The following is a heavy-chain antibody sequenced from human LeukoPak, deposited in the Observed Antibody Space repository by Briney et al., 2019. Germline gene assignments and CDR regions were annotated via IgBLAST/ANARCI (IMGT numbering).Heavy chain of an antibody. CDR2: FDPEDGET. V-gene: IGHV1-24*01. CDR3: ATPMWLAKGYFQH. J-gene: IGHJ1*01. D-gene: IGHD6-19*01. Sequence: VTVSCKVSGYTLTELSMHWVRQAPGKGGEWMGGFDPEDGETIYAQKFQGRVAMTEDTSTDTAYMELSSLRSEDTAVYYCATPMWLAKGYFQHWGQGTLVTVSS. CDR1: GYTLTELS.